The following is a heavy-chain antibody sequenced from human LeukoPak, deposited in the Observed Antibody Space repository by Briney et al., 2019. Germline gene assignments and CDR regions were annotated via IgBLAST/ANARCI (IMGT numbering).Heavy chain of an antibody. CDR1: GYSFTSYW. Sequence: GESLKISCKGSGYSFTSYWIGWVHQMPGKGLEWMGIICPGDSDTRYSPSFQGQVTISDDKSISTAYLQWSSLKASDTAMYYCARGGYCSSTSCYSDYWGQGTLVTVSS. CDR2: ICPGDSDT. V-gene: IGHV5-51*07. D-gene: IGHD2-2*01. CDR3: ARGGYCSSTSCYSDY. J-gene: IGHJ4*02.